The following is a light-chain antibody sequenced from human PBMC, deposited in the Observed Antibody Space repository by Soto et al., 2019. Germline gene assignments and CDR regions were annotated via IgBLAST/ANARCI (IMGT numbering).Light chain of an antibody. CDR1: QSIRSY. Sequence: DIQLTQSPSSLSASVGDRVTITCRASQSIRSYLTWYQQQPWKAPKLLIYAASSLQTGVSSRFSGSGSGTDFTLTIINLQPEDFATYYCQQTSSTPTFGGGTTVEIK. CDR2: AAS. J-gene: IGKJ4*01. V-gene: IGKV1-39*01. CDR3: QQTSSTPT.